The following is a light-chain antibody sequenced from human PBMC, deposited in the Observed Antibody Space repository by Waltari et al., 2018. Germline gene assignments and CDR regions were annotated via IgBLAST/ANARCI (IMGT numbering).Light chain of an antibody. J-gene: IGLJ3*02. V-gene: IGLV1-44*01. CDR1: ASNIGDNV. Sequence: QSVLTQPPSASGTPGQRVTISCSGRASNIGDNVVNWYQQFPGKAPKLVIYRNDQRSSGVPDRFSGSKSGTSASLAISGLQSEDEADYYCATWDDSPNGHWVFGGGTKVTVL. CDR2: RND. CDR3: ATWDDSPNGHWV.